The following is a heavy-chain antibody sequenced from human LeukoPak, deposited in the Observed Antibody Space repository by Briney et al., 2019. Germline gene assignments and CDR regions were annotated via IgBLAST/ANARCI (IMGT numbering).Heavy chain of an antibody. CDR2: IIPIFGTA. V-gene: IGHV1-69*01. CDR3: ARERANWFDP. Sequence: EASVKVSCKASGCTFSSYAISWVRQAPGQRLEWMGGIIPIFGTANYAQKFQGRVTITADESTSTAYMELSSLRSEDTAVYYCARERANWFDPWGQGTLVTVSS. J-gene: IGHJ5*02. CDR1: GCTFSSYA.